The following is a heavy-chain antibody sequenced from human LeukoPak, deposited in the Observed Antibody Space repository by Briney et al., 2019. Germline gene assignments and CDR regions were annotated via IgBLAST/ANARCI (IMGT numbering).Heavy chain of an antibody. Sequence: GGSLRLSCAASGFTFSNYWMSWVRQAPGKGLEWVANIKQDISEIYYVDSVKGRFTISRDNAKNSLYLQMNSLRAEDTAVYYCARDSYYYDSSGYWLDYWGQGTLVTVSS. J-gene: IGHJ4*02. V-gene: IGHV3-7*03. CDR2: IKQDISEI. CDR3: ARDSYYYDSSGYWLDY. CDR1: GFTFSNYW. D-gene: IGHD3-22*01.